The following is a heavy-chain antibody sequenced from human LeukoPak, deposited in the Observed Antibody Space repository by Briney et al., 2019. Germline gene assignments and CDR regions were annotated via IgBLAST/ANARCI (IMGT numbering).Heavy chain of an antibody. CDR1: GFTFSSYA. CDR2: ISGSGGNT. D-gene: IGHD6-13*01. J-gene: IGHJ4*02. Sequence: GGSLRLSCAASGFTFSSYAMFWVRQAPGKGLEWVSGISGSGGNTYYADSVMGRFTISRDSSKNTLYLQMNGLRAEDTAVYYCASSSRRPYWGQGTLVTVSS. V-gene: IGHV3-23*01. CDR3: ASSSRRPY.